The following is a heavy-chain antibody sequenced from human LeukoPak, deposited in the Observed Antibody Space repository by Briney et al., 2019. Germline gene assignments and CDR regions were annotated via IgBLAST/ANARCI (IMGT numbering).Heavy chain of an antibody. CDR2: IYYSGST. CDR3: AREAGSDGYNYLDY. J-gene: IGHJ4*02. Sequence: PSETLSLTCTVSGGSISSYYWSWIRQPPGKGLEWIGYIYYSGSTNYNPSLKSRVTISVDTSKNQFSLKLSSVTAADTAVYYCAREAGSDGYNYLDYWGQGTLVTVSS. CDR1: GGSISSYY. D-gene: IGHD5-24*01. V-gene: IGHV4-59*01.